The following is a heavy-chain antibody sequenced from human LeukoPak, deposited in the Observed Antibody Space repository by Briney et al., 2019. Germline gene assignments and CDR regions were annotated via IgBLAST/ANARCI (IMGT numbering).Heavy chain of an antibody. J-gene: IGHJ6*02. V-gene: IGHV4-59*08. Sequence: PSETLSLTCTVSGGSISSYYWIWIRQPPGKGLEWIGYIYYSGSTNYHPSLKSRVTISVDTSKNQFSLKLSSVTAADTAVYYCTRLGPALTYYYGSSGSKTPHYYYYGMDVWGQGTTVTVSS. CDR1: GGSISSYY. CDR2: IYYSGST. D-gene: IGHD3-22*01. CDR3: TRLGPALTYYYGSSGSKTPHYYYYGMDV.